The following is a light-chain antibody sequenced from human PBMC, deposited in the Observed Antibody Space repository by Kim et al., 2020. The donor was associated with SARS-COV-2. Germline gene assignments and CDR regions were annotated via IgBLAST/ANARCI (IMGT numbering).Light chain of an antibody. CDR2: AAS. CDR1: QSISSH. V-gene: IGKV1-39*01. CDR3: QQTSRAPRT. Sequence: ASVGDRVTITCRTTQSISSHLNWYQQKPGRAPKLLISAASTLQSGVPSRFTGSGSETDFTLTITSLQPEDFATYYCQQTSRAPRTFGQGTKVDIK. J-gene: IGKJ1*01.